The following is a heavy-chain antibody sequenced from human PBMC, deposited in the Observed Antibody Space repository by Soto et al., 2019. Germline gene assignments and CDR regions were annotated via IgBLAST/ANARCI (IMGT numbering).Heavy chain of an antibody. Sequence: DVQLVESGGGMVQPGGSLRLSCAASGFPFSTYSMNWVRQAPGKGLEWVSHISTRSGTIYYADSVKGRFTISRDNADNSLYLSRNSLRVEDTAVYFCARGRPFDSGYDYWFDSWGHGTLVTVSS. CDR3: ARGRPFDSGYDYWFDS. J-gene: IGHJ5*01. CDR2: ISTRSGTI. CDR1: GFPFSTYS. D-gene: IGHD5-12*01. V-gene: IGHV3-48*01.